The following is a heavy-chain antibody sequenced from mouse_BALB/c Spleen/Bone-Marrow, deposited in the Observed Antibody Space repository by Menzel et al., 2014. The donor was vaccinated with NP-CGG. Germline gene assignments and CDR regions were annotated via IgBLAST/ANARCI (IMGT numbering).Heavy chain of an antibody. CDR3: ARYDGYYDY. J-gene: IGHJ2*01. D-gene: IGHD2-3*01. CDR1: GYTFTSYR. Sequence: VKLMESGAELVRPGASVKLSCKASGYTFTSYRMNWVKQGPEQGLEWIGRIDPYDSETHYNQKFKDKAILTVDKSSSTAYMQLSSLTSEDSAVYYCARYDGYYDYWGQGTTLTVSS. CDR2: IDPYDSET. V-gene: IGHV1-52*01.